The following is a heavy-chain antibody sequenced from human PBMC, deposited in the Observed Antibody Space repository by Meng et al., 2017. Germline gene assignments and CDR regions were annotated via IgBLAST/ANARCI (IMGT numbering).Heavy chain of an antibody. CDR3: ARAAGIGEMAVDY. D-gene: IGHD5-24*01. J-gene: IGHJ4*02. CDR1: GYTFTIYY. CDR2: INPSGGST. Sequence: QVRWVQVGAEGNKPGASVKVTCKASGYTFTIYYMHWVRQAPGQGLEWMGIINPSGGSTSYAQKFQGRVTMTRDTSTSTVYMELSSLRSEDTAVYYCARAAGIGEMAVDYWGQGTLVTVPS. V-gene: IGHV1-46*01.